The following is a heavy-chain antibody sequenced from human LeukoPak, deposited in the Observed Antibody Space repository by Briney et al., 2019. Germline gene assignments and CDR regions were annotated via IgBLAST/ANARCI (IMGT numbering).Heavy chain of an antibody. CDR3: AREGPPYYYYGMDV. Sequence: GGSLRLSCAASGFTFSSYEMNWVRQAPGKGLEWVSYISSSGSTIYYADSVKGRFTISRDNAENSLYLQMNSLRAEDTAVYYCAREGPPYYYYGMDVWGQGTTVTVSS. CDR2: ISSSGSTI. V-gene: IGHV3-48*03. J-gene: IGHJ6*02. CDR1: GFTFSSYE.